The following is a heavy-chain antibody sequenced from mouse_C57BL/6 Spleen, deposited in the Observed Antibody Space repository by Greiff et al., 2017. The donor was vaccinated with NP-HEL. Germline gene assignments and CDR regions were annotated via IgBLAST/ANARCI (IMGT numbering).Heavy chain of an antibody. D-gene: IGHD1-1*01. V-gene: IGHV1-55*01. CDR2: IYPGSGST. CDR3: ARYYYGSSSPAWFAY. J-gene: IGHJ3*01. Sequence: QVQLQQPGAELVKPGASVKMSCKASGYTFTSYWITWVKQRPGQGLEWIGDIYPGSGSTNYNEKFKSKATLTVDTSSSTAYMQLSSLTSEDSAVYYCARYYYGSSSPAWFAYWGQGTLVTVSA. CDR1: GYTFTSYW.